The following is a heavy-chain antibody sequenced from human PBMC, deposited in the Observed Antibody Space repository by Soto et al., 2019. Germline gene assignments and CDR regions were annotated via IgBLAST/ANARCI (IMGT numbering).Heavy chain of an antibody. CDR2: INPGGGST. CDR1: GYTFTSYY. V-gene: IGHV1-46*01. Sequence: GASVKVSCKASGYTFTSYYMHWVRRAPGQGLEGLGIINPGGGSTSDAQKYQSRVTKTRDTATSTVYMELSSLRSEDTAVYYCARDVLSSSAPPYYYYGMDVWGQGTTVTVSS. CDR3: ARDVLSSSAPPYYYYGMDV. D-gene: IGHD6-6*01. J-gene: IGHJ6*02.